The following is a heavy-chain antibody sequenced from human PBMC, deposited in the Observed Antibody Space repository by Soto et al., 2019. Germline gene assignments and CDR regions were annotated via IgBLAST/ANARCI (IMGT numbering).Heavy chain of an antibody. Sequence: QVQLVQSGAEVKKPGSSVKVSCKASGGTFSSYAISWVRQAPGQGLEWMGGIIPIFGTANYAQKFQGRVTITADKSTSTAYMELSSLRSEDTAVYYGARGRREDTAMGYYYYGMDVWGQGTTVTVSS. CDR1: GGTFSSYA. D-gene: IGHD5-18*01. J-gene: IGHJ6*02. CDR2: IIPIFGTA. V-gene: IGHV1-69*06. CDR3: ARGRREDTAMGYYYYGMDV.